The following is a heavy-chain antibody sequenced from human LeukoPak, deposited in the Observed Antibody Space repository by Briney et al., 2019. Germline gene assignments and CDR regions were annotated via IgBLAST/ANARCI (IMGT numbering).Heavy chain of an antibody. CDR2: IGSDNKP. CDR3: ARDLHYYVAKDV. Sequence: PGGSLRLSCEASGFTFSAYAMTWVRQAPGKGLEWVSSIGSDNKPHYSESVKGRFAISRDNSKNILFLHLNSLRAEDTALYYCARDLHYYVAKDVWGQGTTVTVSS. CDR1: GFTFSAYA. V-gene: IGHV3-23*01. J-gene: IGHJ6*02. D-gene: IGHD3-10*02.